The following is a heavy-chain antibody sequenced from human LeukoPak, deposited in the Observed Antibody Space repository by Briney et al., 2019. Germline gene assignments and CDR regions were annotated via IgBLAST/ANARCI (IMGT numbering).Heavy chain of an antibody. Sequence: SETLSLTCSVSGYSISSGYYWGWIRQPLGKGLEWIGSIYHSGNTLYNPSLKSRVTISVDTSKNQFSLKLRSVTAADTAVYYCARLASQSTSGLYMDVWGKGTTVTISS. CDR2: IYHSGNT. CDR3: ARLASQSTSGLYMDV. CDR1: GYSISSGYY. J-gene: IGHJ6*03. V-gene: IGHV4-38-2*02. D-gene: IGHD5/OR15-5a*01.